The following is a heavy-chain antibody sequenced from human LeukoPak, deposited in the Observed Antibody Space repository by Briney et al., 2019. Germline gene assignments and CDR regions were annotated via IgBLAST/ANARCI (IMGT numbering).Heavy chain of an antibody. V-gene: IGHV3-48*03. CDR1: GFTFSSYE. D-gene: IGHD5-24*01. J-gene: IGHJ4*02. Sequence: QSGGSLRLSCAASGFTFSSYELNWVRQAPGKGLEWVSYISRSGSTINYADSVKGRFTMSRDNAKNSLDLHMNSLRAEDTAVYYCARGPADYNKLKPGGRDGYKYKSERTPFDYWGQGTLVTVSS. CDR2: ISRSGSTI. CDR3: ARGPADYNKLKPGGRDGYKYKSERTPFDY.